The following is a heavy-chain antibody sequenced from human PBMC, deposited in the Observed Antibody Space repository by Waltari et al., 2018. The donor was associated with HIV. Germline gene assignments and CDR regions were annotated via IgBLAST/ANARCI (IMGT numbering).Heavy chain of an antibody. CDR3: ARALGRGYCSSTSCFFDY. V-gene: IGHV1-8*01. CDR2: MNPDSGNT. J-gene: IGHJ4*02. Sequence: QVQLVQSGAEVKKPGASVKVSCKASGYTFTSYDINWVRQATGQGLEWLGWMNPDSGNTGEARKFQGRVTMTRDTSTSTAYMELSSLRSDDTAVYYCARALGRGYCSSTSCFFDYWGQGPLVTVSS. D-gene: IGHD2-2*01. CDR1: GYTFTSYD.